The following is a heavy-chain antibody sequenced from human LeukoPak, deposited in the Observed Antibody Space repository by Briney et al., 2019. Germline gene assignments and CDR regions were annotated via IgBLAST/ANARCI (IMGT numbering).Heavy chain of an antibody. CDR3: ARTYYDFWSGYSYYFDY. J-gene: IGHJ4*02. CDR2: INHSGST. V-gene: IGHV4-34*01. D-gene: IGHD3-3*01. CDR1: GGSFSGYY. Sequence: SETLSLTCAVYGGSFSGYYWSWIRQPPGKGLEWIGEINHSGSTNYNPSLKSRVTISVDTSKNQFSLKLSSVTAADTAVYYCARTYYDFWSGYSYYFDYWGQGTLVTVSS.